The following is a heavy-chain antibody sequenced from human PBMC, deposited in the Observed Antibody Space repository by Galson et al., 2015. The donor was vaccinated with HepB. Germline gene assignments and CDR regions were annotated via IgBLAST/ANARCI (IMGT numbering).Heavy chain of an antibody. Sequence: QSGAEVKKPGESLKISCKASGYTFTSYAMHWVRQAPGQRLEWIGWINAGNGNTKFSQKFQGRVTITRDTSASTAYMELSSLRSEDTAVYYCARVSESIYGGNSERSAFDIWGQGTMVTVSS. V-gene: IGHV1-3*01. CDR2: INAGNGNT. D-gene: IGHD4-23*01. CDR1: GYTFTSYA. J-gene: IGHJ3*02. CDR3: ARVSESIYGGNSERSAFDI.